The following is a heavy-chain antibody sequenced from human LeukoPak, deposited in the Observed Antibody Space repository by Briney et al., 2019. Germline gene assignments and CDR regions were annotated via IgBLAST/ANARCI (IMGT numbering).Heavy chain of an antibody. CDR1: GGSISSSSYY. J-gene: IGHJ4*02. V-gene: IGHV4-39*07. CDR3: ARDLYGSGNGY. Sequence: PSETLSLTCTVSGGSISSSSYYWGWIRQPPGEGLEWIGSIYYSGSTYYNPSLKSRVTISVDTSKNQFSLKLSSVAAADTAVYYCARDLYGSGNGYWGQGTLVTVSS. D-gene: IGHD3-10*01. CDR2: IYYSGST.